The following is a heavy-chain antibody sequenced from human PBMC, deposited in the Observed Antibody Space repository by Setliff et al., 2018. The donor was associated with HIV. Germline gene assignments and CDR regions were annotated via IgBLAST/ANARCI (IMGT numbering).Heavy chain of an antibody. V-gene: IGHV3-15*01. D-gene: IGHD3-16*02. CDR2: IKSKVDGGTT. CDR1: GFNFGMYA. CDR3: TTLVDTSMEVDY. Sequence: PGGSLRLSCAASGFNFGMYAMSWVRQAPGKGLEWVGRIKSKVDGGTTAYAAPVRGRFTISRDDSKNTLHLQMSSLKVEDTAVYYCTTLVDTSMEVDYWGQGTSVTVSS. J-gene: IGHJ4*02.